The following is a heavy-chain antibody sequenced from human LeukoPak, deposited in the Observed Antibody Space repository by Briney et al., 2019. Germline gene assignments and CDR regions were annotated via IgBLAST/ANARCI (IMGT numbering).Heavy chain of an antibody. CDR3: AGTLWIGELYWFDP. V-gene: IGHV4-30-4*01. J-gene: IGHJ5*02. CDR1: GGSISSDEYY. Sequence: PSETLSLTCTVSGGSISSDEYYWSWIRQPPGKGLEWIGYIYHTGSAYYNPSLKSRVTISVDTSKNQFSLKLSSVTAADTAVYYCAGTLWIGELYWFDPWGQGTLVTVSS. D-gene: IGHD3-10*01. CDR2: IYHTGSA.